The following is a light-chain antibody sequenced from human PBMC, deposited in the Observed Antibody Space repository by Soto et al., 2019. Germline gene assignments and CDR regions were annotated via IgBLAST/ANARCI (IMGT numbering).Light chain of an antibody. V-gene: IGKV3-15*01. Sequence: EIVMTQSPATLSVSPGERATLSCRASQSVSSNLAWYQQTPGQAPRLLIYSASTRATGIPARFSGSESGTEFTHTISSLQSEDFAVYYCQQYNNWPPWPFGQGTKVEIK. J-gene: IGKJ1*01. CDR1: QSVSSN. CDR3: QQYNNWPPWP. CDR2: SAS.